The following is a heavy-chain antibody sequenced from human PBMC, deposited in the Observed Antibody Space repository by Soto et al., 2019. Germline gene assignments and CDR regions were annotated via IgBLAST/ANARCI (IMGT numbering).Heavy chain of an antibody. Sequence: GGSLRLSCAASGFTISTYGLTWVRQAPGKGLEWVSDSSGSGGDTYYADSVKGRFTISRDNSNNTLYLQMNSLRAEDTATYYCPKKVKLRQSGYWYYYGLDVWGQGTTVTVSS. V-gene: IGHV3-23*01. J-gene: IGHJ6*02. CDR1: GFTISTYG. CDR2: SSGSGGDT. CDR3: PKKVKLRQSGYWYYYGLDV. D-gene: IGHD5-12*01.